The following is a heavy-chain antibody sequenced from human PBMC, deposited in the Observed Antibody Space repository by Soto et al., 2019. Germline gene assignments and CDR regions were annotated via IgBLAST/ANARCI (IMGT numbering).Heavy chain of an antibody. V-gene: IGHV4-59*01. CDR1: GDSISAYS. CDR2: IHYNGNT. J-gene: IGHJ4*02. Sequence: SETLSLTCTVSGDSISAYSWSWVRQPPGKGLEWIGNIHYNGNTKYNPSLKSRVTMSVDTSKNQFSLRLISVTAADTAVYYCVRDDVGVGIDSWGLGTLVTVSS. D-gene: IGHD1-26*01. CDR3: VRDDVGVGIDS.